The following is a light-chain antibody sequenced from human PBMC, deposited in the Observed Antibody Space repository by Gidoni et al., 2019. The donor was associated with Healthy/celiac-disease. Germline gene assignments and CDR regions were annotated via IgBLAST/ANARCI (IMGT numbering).Light chain of an antibody. J-gene: IGKJ1*01. V-gene: IGKV1-5*03. Sequence: DIQMTQSPSTLSASVGDRVTITCRASQSISSWLAWYQHKPGKAPKLLIYQASSLESGVPSRFGGSGSGTEFTLTISSLQPDDFATYYCQQYNSYSPWTFGQGTKVAIK. CDR3: QQYNSYSPWT. CDR2: QAS. CDR1: QSISSW.